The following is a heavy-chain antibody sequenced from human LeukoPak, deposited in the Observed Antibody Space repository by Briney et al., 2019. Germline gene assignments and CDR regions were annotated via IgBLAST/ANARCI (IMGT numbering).Heavy chain of an antibody. V-gene: IGHV3-30*18. Sequence: GGSLRLSCAASGFTFSSYGMHWVRQDPGKGLEWVAVISYDGSNKYYADSVKGRFTISRDNSKNTLYLQMNSLRAEDTAVYYCAKRGPSDYFYGMDVWGQGTTVTVSS. CDR1: GFTFSSYG. CDR3: AKRGPSDYFYGMDV. D-gene: IGHD2-2*01. J-gene: IGHJ6*02. CDR2: ISYDGSNK.